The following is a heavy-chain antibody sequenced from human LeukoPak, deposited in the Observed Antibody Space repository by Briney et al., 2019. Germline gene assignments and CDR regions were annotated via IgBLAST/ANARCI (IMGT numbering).Heavy chain of an antibody. CDR2: INHSGST. D-gene: IGHD3-10*01. CDR1: GDSINSGNNY. J-gene: IGHJ4*02. V-gene: IGHV4-39*07. CDR3: ARRGRGSNYASGLEEY. Sequence: SETLSLTCTVSGDSINSGNNYWTWIRQPPGKGPEWIGEINHSGSTNYNPSLKSRVTISVDTSKNQFSLKMSSLTAADTAVYSCARRGRGSNYASGLEEYWGQGALVTVSS.